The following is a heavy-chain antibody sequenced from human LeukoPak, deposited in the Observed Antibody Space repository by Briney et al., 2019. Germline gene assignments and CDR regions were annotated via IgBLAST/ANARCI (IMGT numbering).Heavy chain of an antibody. CDR3: ASGGDDYGNYYYYMDV. J-gene: IGHJ6*03. CDR1: GGTLSSYA. CDR2: IIPIFGTA. D-gene: IGHD4-17*01. Sequence: ASVKVSCKASGGTLSSYAISWVRQAPGQGLEWMGGIIPIFGTANYAQKFQGRVTITTDESTSTAYMELSSLRSEDTAVYYCASGGDDYGNYYYYMDVWGKGTTVTVSS. V-gene: IGHV1-69*05.